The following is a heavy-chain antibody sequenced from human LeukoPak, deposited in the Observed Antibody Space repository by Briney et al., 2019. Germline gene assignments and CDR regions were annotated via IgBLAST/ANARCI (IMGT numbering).Heavy chain of an antibody. Sequence: ASVKVSCKASGYTFTGYYMHWVRQAPGQGLERMGWINPNSGGTNYAQKFQGRVTMTRDTSISTAYMELSRLRSGDTAVYYCARVGAEWELLEGVFDYWGQGTLVTVSS. CDR3: ARVGAEWELLEGVFDY. D-gene: IGHD1-26*01. CDR2: INPNSGGT. V-gene: IGHV1-2*02. J-gene: IGHJ4*02. CDR1: GYTFTGYY.